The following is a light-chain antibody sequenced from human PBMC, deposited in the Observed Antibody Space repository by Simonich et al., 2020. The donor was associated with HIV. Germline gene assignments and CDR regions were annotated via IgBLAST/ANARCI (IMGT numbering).Light chain of an antibody. J-gene: IGKJ2*01. CDR1: QSPLHSNGYYY. CDR3: MQALQTPYT. V-gene: IGKV2-28*01. Sequence: DIVMTQSPLSLPVTPGEPASISCRSSQSPLHSNGYYYLDWYLQKPGQSPQLLIYLNSNRASGVPDRFSGSGTGTDFTLKISRVEAEDVGVYYCMQALQTPYTFGQGTKLDFK. CDR2: LNS.